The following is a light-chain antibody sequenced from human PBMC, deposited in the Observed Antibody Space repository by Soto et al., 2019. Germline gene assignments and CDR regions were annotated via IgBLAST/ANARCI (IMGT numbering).Light chain of an antibody. Sequence: EIVMTQSPATLSVSPGERATLSFRASESVSRNLAWYQQKPGQAPRLLIYDASTRATGIPDRFSGGGSGTEFTLTISRLEPEDFAVYYCQQYGSSGTFGQGTKVDNK. CDR1: ESVSRN. CDR3: QQYGSSGT. CDR2: DAS. J-gene: IGKJ1*01. V-gene: IGKV3-15*01.